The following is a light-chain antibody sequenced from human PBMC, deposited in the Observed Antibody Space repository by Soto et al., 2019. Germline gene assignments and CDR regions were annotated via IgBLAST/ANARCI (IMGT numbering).Light chain of an antibody. J-gene: IGKJ1*01. Sequence: DIQMTQSPSTLSASVGDRVTITCRASQSISVWLAWYQQKAGKAPNLLIYKASRLESGVPSRFSGSGSETEFTLTISRLEPDDFAVYYCQQYISTPWTFGQGTKVDIK. V-gene: IGKV1-5*03. CDR1: QSISVW. CDR2: KAS. CDR3: QQYISTPWT.